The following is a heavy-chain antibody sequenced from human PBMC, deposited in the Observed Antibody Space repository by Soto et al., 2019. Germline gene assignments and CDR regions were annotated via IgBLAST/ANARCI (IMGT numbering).Heavy chain of an antibody. J-gene: IGHJ5*02. CDR3: ARASLIVARYNWFDP. Sequence: ASVKVSCKASGGTFSSYAISWVRQAPGQGLEWMGGIIPIFGTANYAQKFQGRVTITADKSTSTAYMELSSLRSEDTAVYYCARASLIVARYNWFDPWGQGTLVTVSS. V-gene: IGHV1-69*06. D-gene: IGHD5-12*01. CDR2: IIPIFGTA. CDR1: GGTFSSYA.